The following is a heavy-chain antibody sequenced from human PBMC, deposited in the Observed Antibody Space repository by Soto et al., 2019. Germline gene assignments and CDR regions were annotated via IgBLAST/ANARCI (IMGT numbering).Heavy chain of an antibody. CDR1: GGSISSGGYY. J-gene: IGHJ6*02. V-gene: IGHV4-31*03. CDR3: ARVRKWRSQFPPSEEPYYYYGMDV. Sequence: SETLSLTCTVSGGSISSGGYYWSWIRQHPGKGLEWIGYIYYSGSTYYNPSLKSRVTISVDPSKNQFSLKLSSVTAADTAVYYWARVRKWRSQFPPSEEPYYYYGMDVWGQGTTVTVSS. CDR2: IYYSGST. D-gene: IGHD1-1*01.